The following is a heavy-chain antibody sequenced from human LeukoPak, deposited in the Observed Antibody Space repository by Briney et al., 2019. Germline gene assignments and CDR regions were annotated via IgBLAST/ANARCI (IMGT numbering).Heavy chain of an antibody. Sequence: PSETLSLTCAVSGGSISSSNWWSWVRQPPGKGLEWIGYIYYSGSTYYNPSLKSRVTISVDTSKNQFSLKLSSVTAADTAVYYCARGLSYDFWSGYPALNWFDPWGQGTLVTVSS. D-gene: IGHD3-3*01. J-gene: IGHJ5*02. CDR2: IYYSGST. CDR1: GGSISSSNW. V-gene: IGHV4-4*02. CDR3: ARGLSYDFWSGYPALNWFDP.